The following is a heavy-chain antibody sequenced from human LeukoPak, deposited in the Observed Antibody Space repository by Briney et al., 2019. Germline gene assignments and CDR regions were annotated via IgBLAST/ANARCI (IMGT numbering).Heavy chain of an antibody. CDR3: ARERSIAVPFDY. Sequence: GGSLRLSCAASGFTFSSFAMNWVRQAPGKGLEWVSAISESGGSTYYAASVKGRFTISRDNSKNELYLQMNSLRAEDTAVYYCARERSIAVPFDYWGQGTLVTVSS. CDR2: ISESGGST. D-gene: IGHD6-19*01. CDR1: GFTFSSFA. V-gene: IGHV3-23*01. J-gene: IGHJ4*02.